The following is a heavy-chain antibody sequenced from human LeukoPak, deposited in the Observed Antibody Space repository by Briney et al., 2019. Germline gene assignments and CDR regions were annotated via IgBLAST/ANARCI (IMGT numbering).Heavy chain of an antibody. Sequence: SETLSLTCTVSGGSISSYYWTWIRQPPGKGLEWIGHIYYSGSTNYNPSLKSRVTISVDTSKNYFSLKLSSVIAADTAVYYCARIGTYSSGWYGILDYWGQGALVTVSS. J-gene: IGHJ4*02. CDR3: ARIGTYSSGWYGILDY. CDR2: IYYSGST. CDR1: GGSISSYY. V-gene: IGHV4-59*01. D-gene: IGHD6-19*01.